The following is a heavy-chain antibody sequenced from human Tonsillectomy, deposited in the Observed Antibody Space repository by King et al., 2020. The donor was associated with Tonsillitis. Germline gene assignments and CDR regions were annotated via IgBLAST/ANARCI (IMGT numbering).Heavy chain of an antibody. V-gene: IGHV3-30*02. CDR3: VRDATPEDGHDY. Sequence: VQLVESGGGVVQPGGSLRLSCAASGFTFSSYCMHWVRQAPGKGLDWVAFILYDGSIKSYADSVKGRFTISRDDSKNTLYLQMNSLRPEDTALYYCVRDATPEDGHDYWGQGTLVTVSS. J-gene: IGHJ4*02. CDR2: ILYDGSIK. CDR1: GFTFSSYC.